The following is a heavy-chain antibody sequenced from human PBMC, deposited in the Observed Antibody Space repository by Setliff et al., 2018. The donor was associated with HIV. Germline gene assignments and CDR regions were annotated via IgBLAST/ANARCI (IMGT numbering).Heavy chain of an antibody. Sequence: PSETLSLTCTVSGYSISSGYYWGWIRLPPGKGLEWIGTIYHNGNTNYNSSLKSRVAISVDTSKNLFSLKLTSVTPADTAVYYCARGTDNFWSGYVRWGQGTLVTVSS. CDR1: GYSISSGYY. D-gene: IGHD3-3*01. J-gene: IGHJ4*02. CDR2: IYHNGNT. V-gene: IGHV4-38-2*02. CDR3: ARGTDNFWSGYVR.